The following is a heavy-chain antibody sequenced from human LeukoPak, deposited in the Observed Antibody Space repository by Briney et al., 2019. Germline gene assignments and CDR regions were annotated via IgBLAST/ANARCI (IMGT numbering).Heavy chain of an antibody. J-gene: IGHJ3*02. Sequence: GGSLRLSCAASGFTVSSNYMSWVRQAPGKGLEWVSVIYSGGSTYYADSVKGRFTISRDNSKNTLYLQMNSLRAEDTAVYYCAKDRLISEHYYGSGSYGAFDIWGQGTMVTVSS. CDR1: GFTVSSNY. V-gene: IGHV3-53*01. CDR2: IYSGGST. CDR3: AKDRLISEHYYGSGSYGAFDI. D-gene: IGHD3-10*01.